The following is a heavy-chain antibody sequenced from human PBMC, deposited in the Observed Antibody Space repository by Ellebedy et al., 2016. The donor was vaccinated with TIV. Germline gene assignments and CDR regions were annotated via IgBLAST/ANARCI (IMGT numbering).Heavy chain of an antibody. CDR3: AREGKNGGIDY. J-gene: IGHJ4*02. CDR2: IYSGGST. Sequence: GESLKISCAASGFTFSSNYMSWVRQAPGKGLEWVSVIYSGGSTYYADSVKGRFTISRDNSKNTLYLQMNSLRAEDTAVYYCAREGKNGGIDYWGQGTLVTVSS. D-gene: IGHD1-1*01. V-gene: IGHV3-53*01. CDR1: GFTFSSNY.